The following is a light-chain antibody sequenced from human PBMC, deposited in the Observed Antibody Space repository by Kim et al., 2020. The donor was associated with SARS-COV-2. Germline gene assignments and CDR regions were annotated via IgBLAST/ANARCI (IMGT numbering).Light chain of an antibody. V-gene: IGLV1-40*01. J-gene: IGLJ1*01. CDR1: SSNIGAGYD. Sequence: RVTISCTGSSSNIGAGYDVHWYQQVHGTAPKLLIYDKGDRPSGVPDRFSGSKSGTSASLAITGLQAEDEADYYCQSYDNSLSGYVFGSGTKVTVL. CDR2: DKG. CDR3: QSYDNSLSGYV.